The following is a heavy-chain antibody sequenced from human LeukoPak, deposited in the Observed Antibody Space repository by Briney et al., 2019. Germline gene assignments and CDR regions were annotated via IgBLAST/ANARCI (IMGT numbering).Heavy chain of an antibody. J-gene: IGHJ4*02. CDR3: AHKRGHYYDTSGYLPLDY. CDR1: GGSISSSYYY. D-gene: IGHD3-22*01. Sequence: SETLSLTCTVSGGSISSSYYYWGWIRQPPGKGLEWIVSIYYSGSTYYNPSLKSRVTISVDTSKNQFSLQLSSVTAADTAVYYCAHKRGHYYDTSGYLPLDYWGQGTLVTVSS. CDR2: IYYSGST. V-gene: IGHV4-39*01.